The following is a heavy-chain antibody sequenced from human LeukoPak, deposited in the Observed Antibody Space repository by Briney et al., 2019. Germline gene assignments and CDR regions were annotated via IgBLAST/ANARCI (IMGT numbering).Heavy chain of an antibody. CDR2: IIPIFGTA. V-gene: IGHV1-69*05. D-gene: IGHD1-26*01. CDR3: ARDNRRLLQPFDY. CDR1: GGTFSSYA. Sequence: SVKVSCKASGGTFSSYAISWVRQAPGQGLEWMGRIIPIFGTANYAQKFQGRVTITTDESTSTAYMELSSLRSEDTAVYYCARDNRRLLQPFDYWGQGTLVTVSS. J-gene: IGHJ4*02.